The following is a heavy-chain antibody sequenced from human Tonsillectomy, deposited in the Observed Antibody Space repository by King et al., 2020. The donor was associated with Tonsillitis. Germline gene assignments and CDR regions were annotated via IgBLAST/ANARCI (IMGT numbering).Heavy chain of an antibody. CDR3: ARDSSGDSAFDI. CDR1: GGSISNYY. V-gene: IGHV4-4*07. J-gene: IGHJ3*02. D-gene: IGHD3-22*01. CDR2: IYSSGST. Sequence: QLQESGPGLVKPSETLPLTCTVSGGSISNYYWSWIRQPAGKGLEWIGRIYSSGSTNYNPSLKSRVTMSIDTSKNLFSLTLSSVTAADTAVYYCARDSSGDSAFDIWGQGTMVTVSS.